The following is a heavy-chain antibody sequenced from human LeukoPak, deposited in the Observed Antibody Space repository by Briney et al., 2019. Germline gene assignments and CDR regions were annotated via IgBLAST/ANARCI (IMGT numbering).Heavy chain of an antibody. V-gene: IGHV3-48*03. CDR3: TSASR. CDR2: SSSDGTTE. CDR1: GLTFSSSE. J-gene: IGHJ3*01. Sequence: PGGSLRLSCAASGLTFSSSEIHWVRQTPGKGLEWLSYSSSDGTTEYYADSVKGRFTISRDNAKDSLYLQMNSLSGDDTAVYYCTSASRWGQGTLVTVSS.